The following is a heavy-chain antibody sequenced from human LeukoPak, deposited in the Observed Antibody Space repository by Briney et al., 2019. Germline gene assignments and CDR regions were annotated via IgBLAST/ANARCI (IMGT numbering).Heavy chain of an antibody. CDR2: IYYSGST. CDR3: ARSPSGGWNPLEN. V-gene: IGHV4-59*08. D-gene: IGHD2-15*01. J-gene: IGHJ4*02. CDR1: GGSISSYY. Sequence: SETLSLTCTVSGGSISSYYWSWIRQPPGKGLEWIGYIYYSGSTNYNPSLKSRVTISVDTSKNQFSLKLSSVTAADTAVYYCARSPSGGWNPLENWGQGTLVTVSP.